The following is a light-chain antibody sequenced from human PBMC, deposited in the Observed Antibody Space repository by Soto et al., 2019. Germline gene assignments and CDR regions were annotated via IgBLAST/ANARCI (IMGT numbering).Light chain of an antibody. V-gene: IGLV2-14*03. CDR2: DVS. CDR3: SSYASSSSLDV. CDR1: SSDVGDYNY. J-gene: IGLJ1*01. Sequence: QSALTQPASVSGSPGQSITISCTGTSSDVGDYNYVSWFQQHPGKAPKLMIYDVSNRPSGVSNRFSGSKSGNTASLTISGHQAEDEADYYCSSYASSSSLDVFGTGTKLTVL.